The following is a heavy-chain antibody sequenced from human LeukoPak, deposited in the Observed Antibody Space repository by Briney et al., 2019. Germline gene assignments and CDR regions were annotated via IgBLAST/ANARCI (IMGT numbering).Heavy chain of an antibody. CDR2: INHSGST. V-gene: IGHV4-34*01. Sequence: SETLSLTCAVYGGSFSGYYWSWIRQPPGKGLEWIGEINHSGSTNYNPSLKSRVTISVDTSKNQFSLKLSSVTAADTAVYYCARGRRGKQLVYSSVSVKFDPWGQGTLVTVSS. D-gene: IGHD1-1*01. J-gene: IGHJ5*02. CDR1: GGSFSGYY. CDR3: ARGRRGKQLVYSSVSVKFDP.